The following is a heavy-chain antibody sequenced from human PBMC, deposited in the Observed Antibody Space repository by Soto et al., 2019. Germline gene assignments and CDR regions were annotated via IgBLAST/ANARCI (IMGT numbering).Heavy chain of an antibody. J-gene: IGHJ4*02. V-gene: IGHV4-4*02. CDR2: IYHSGST. CDR3: ARGQQLVTKPFDY. D-gene: IGHD6-13*01. Sequence: QVQLQESGPGLVKPSGTLSLTCAVSGGSISSSNWWSWVRQPPGKGLEWIGEIYHSGSTNYNPSLKSRVTIAVAKSKNQFSLKLSSVTAADTAVYYCARGQQLVTKPFDYWGQGTLVTVSS. CDR1: GGSISSSNW.